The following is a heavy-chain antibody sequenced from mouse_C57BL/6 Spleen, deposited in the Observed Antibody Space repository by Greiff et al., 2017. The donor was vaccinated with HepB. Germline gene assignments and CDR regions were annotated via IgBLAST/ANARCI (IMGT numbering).Heavy chain of an antibody. Sequence: ESGPGLVKPSQSLSLTCSVTGYSITSGYYWNWIRQFPGNKLEWMGYISYDGSNNYNPSLKNRISITRDTSKNQFFLKLNSLTTEDTATYYCARGELTWFAYWGQGTLVTVSA. CDR2: ISYDGSN. CDR3: ARGELTWFAY. D-gene: IGHD1-1*01. CDR1: GYSITSGYY. V-gene: IGHV3-6*01. J-gene: IGHJ3*01.